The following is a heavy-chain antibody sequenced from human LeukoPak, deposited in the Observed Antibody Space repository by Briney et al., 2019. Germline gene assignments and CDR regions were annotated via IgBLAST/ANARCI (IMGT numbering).Heavy chain of an antibody. CDR2: INPSGGST. CDR3: ARRAVYSGSYRSPFDY. D-gene: IGHD1-26*01. Sequence: ASVKVSCKASGYTFTSYYMHWVRQAPGQGLEWMGIINPSGGSTSYAQKFQGRVTMTRDTPTSTVYMELSSLRSEDTAVYYCARRAVYSGSYRSPFDYWGQGTLVTVSS. J-gene: IGHJ4*02. V-gene: IGHV1-46*01. CDR1: GYTFTSYY.